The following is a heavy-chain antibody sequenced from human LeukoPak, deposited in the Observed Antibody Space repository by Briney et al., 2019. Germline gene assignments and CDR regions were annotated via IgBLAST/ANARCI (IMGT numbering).Heavy chain of an antibody. J-gene: IGHJ6*03. CDR3: ARQRWELHYYYYYMDV. CDR1: GGSISSYY. CDR2: IYYSGST. Sequence: SETLSLTCTVSGGSISSYYWSWIRQPPGKGLEWIGYIYYSGSTNYNPSLKSRVTISVDTSKNQFSLKLSSVTAADTAVYYCARQRWELHYYYYYMDVWGKGTTVTISS. V-gene: IGHV4-59*08. D-gene: IGHD2-15*01.